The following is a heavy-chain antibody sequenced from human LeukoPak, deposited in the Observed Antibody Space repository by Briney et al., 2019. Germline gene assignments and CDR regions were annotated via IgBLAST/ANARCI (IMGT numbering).Heavy chain of an antibody. CDR3: AKDVGSSWSYYFDY. V-gene: IGHV1-24*01. D-gene: IGHD6-13*01. J-gene: IGHJ4*02. CDR1: GYTLTELS. CDR2: FDPEDGET. Sequence: ASVKVSCKVSGYTLTELSMHWVRQAPGKGLEWMGGFDPEDGETIYAQKFQGRVTMTEDTSTDTAYMELSSLRSEDTAVYYCAKDVGSSWSYYFDYWGQGTLVTVSS.